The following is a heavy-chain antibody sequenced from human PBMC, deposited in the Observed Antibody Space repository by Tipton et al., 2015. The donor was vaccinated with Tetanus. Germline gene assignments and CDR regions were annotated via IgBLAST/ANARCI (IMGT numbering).Heavy chain of an antibody. J-gene: IGHJ5*02. D-gene: IGHD6-6*01. CDR2: ISSSGGTT. CDR1: GFTFSNYA. V-gene: IGHV3-23*01. CDR3: AKDRSLHSQPWSSPS. Sequence: SLRLSCAASGFTFSNYAMSWVRQAPGKGLEWVSAISSSGGTTYDADSVKGRFTISRDNSKNTLYLQMNSLRAEDTAVYYCAKDRSLHSQPWSSPSWGQGTLVTVSS.